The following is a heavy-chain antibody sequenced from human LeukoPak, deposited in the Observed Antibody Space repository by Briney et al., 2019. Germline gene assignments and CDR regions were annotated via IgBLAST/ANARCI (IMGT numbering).Heavy chain of an antibody. J-gene: IGHJ4*02. CDR2: INPNSGGT. CDR3: ARVPRRIAAAGTYNYFDY. Sequence: GASVKVSRKASGYTFTGYYMHWVRQAPGQGLEWMGWINPNSGGTNYAQKFQGRVTMTRDTSISTAYMELSRLRSDDTAVYYCARVPRRIAAAGTYNYFDYWGQGTPVTVSS. CDR1: GYTFTGYY. D-gene: IGHD6-13*01. V-gene: IGHV1-2*02.